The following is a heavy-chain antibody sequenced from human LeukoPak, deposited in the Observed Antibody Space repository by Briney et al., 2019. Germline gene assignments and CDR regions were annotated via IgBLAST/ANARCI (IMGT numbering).Heavy chain of an antibody. Sequence: GASVKVSCKASGGTFSSYAISWVRQAPGQGLEWMGGIIPIFGTANYAQKFQGRVTITADESTSTAYMELSNLRSEDTAVYYCARAPYYYDSSGYYAWDYWGQGTLVTVSS. CDR2: IIPIFGTA. V-gene: IGHV1-69*13. CDR3: ARAPYYYDSSGYYAWDY. D-gene: IGHD3-22*01. J-gene: IGHJ4*02. CDR1: GGTFSSYA.